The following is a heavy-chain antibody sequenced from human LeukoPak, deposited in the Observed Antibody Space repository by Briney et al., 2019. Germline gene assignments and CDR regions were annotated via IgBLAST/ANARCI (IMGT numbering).Heavy chain of an antibody. CDR2: IYSGGST. V-gene: IGHV3-53*01. CDR1: GFTVSSNY. D-gene: IGHD3-10*01. CDR3: ARERITMVRGVTVYYFDY. J-gene: IGHJ4*02. Sequence: GGSLRLSFAAPGFTVSSNYMSWVRQAPGKGLEWVSVIYSGGSTYCADSVKGRFTISRDNSKNTLYLQMNSLRAEDTAVYYCARERITMVRGVTVYYFDYWGQGTLVTVSS.